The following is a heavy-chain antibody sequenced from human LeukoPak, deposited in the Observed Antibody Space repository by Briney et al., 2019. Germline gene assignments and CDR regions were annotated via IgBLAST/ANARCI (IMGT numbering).Heavy chain of an antibody. V-gene: IGHV3-21*01. J-gene: IGHJ4*02. CDR3: ARDLGGEHLFDY. Sequence: GGSLRLSCAASGFTFSSYSMNWVRQAPGKGLEWVSSISSSSSYIYYADSVKGRFTISKDNAKIPLYLQMNSLRAEDTAVYYCARDLGGEHLFDYWGQGTLVTVS. CDR1: GFTFSSYS. CDR2: ISSSSSYI. D-gene: IGHD1-26*01.